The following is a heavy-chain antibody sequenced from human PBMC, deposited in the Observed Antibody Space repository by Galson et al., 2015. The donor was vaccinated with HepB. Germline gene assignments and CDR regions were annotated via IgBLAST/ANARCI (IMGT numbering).Heavy chain of an antibody. V-gene: IGHV1-46*03. CDR1: GYTFTSYH. J-gene: IGHJ5*02. CDR3: ARTISYLNWFDL. Sequence: SVKLSCTASGYTFTSYHMHWVRQAPGQGLEWMGIINPSGGSTSYAQKFQGRVTMTRDTATSTVYMELSSLRSEDTAVYYCARTISYLNWFDLWGQGTMVTVSS. D-gene: IGHD2-21*01. CDR2: INPSGGST.